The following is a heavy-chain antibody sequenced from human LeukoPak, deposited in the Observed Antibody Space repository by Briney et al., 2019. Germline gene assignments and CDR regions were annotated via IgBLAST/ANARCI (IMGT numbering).Heavy chain of an antibody. V-gene: IGHV3-15*01. CDR2: IKSKTDGGTT. D-gene: IGHD7-27*01. CDR3: TTDLGSNYYFDY. Sequence: GGSLRLSCAASGFTFSNAWMSWVRQAPGKGLEWVGRIKSKTDGGTTDYAAPVKGRFTISRDDSKNTLYLQMNSLKTEDTAVYYCTTDLGSNYYFDYWGQGTLVTVSS. CDR1: GFTFSNAW. J-gene: IGHJ4*02.